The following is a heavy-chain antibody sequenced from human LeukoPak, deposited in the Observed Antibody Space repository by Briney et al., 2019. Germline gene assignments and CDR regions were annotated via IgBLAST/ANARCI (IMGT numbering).Heavy chain of an antibody. CDR1: GFTFSSYS. D-gene: IGHD3-10*01. CDR2: ISSSSSYI. CDR3: ARVGYGSGSYVGWFDP. Sequence: GGSLRLSCAASGFTFSSYSMNWVRQALGKGLEWVSSISSSSSYIYYADSVKGRFTISRDNAKNTLYLQMNSLRAEDTAVYYCARVGYGSGSYVGWFDPWGQGTLVTVSS. J-gene: IGHJ5*02. V-gene: IGHV3-21*01.